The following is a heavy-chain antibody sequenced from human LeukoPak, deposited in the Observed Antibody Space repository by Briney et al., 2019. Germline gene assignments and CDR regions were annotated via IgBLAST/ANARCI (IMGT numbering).Heavy chain of an antibody. D-gene: IGHD2-15*01. CDR1: GGSISSYY. J-gene: IGHJ6*02. V-gene: IGHV4-4*07. CDR2: IYTSGST. CDR3: ARDGAAVVVAATLDYYYGMDV. Sequence: PSETLSLTCTVSGGSISSYYWSWIRQPAGKGLEWIGRIYTSGSTNYNPSLKSRVTMSVDTSKNQFSLKLSSLTAADTAVYYCARDGAAVVVAATLDYYYGMDVWGQGTTVTVSS.